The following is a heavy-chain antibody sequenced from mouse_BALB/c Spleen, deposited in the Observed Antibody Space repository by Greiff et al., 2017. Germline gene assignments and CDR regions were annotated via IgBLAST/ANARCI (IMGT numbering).Heavy chain of an antibody. CDR2: ISSGGST. Sequence: DVQLVESGGGLVKPGGSLKLSCAASGFTFSSYAMSWVRQTPEKRLEWVASISSGGSTYYPDSVKGRFTISRDNARNILYLQMSSLRSEDTAMYYCARGRDSDYSWFAYWGQGTLVTVSA. CDR1: GFTFSSYA. J-gene: IGHJ3*01. D-gene: IGHD1-1*01. V-gene: IGHV5-6-5*01. CDR3: ARGRDSDYSWFAY.